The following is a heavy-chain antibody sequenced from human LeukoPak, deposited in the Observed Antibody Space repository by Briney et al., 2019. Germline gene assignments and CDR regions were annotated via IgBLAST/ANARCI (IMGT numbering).Heavy chain of an antibody. CDR3: ARARSMVRGVITLSYYYYYYMDV. J-gene: IGHJ6*03. D-gene: IGHD3-10*01. CDR2: IYYSGST. Sequence: SETLSLTCTVSGGSISSTSYYWGWIRQPPGKGLEWIGNIYYSGSTYYNPSLKSRVTISVDTSKNQFSLKLSSVTAADTAVYYCARARSMVRGVITLSYYYYYYMDVWGKGTTVTVSS. V-gene: IGHV4-39*07. CDR1: GGSISSTSYY.